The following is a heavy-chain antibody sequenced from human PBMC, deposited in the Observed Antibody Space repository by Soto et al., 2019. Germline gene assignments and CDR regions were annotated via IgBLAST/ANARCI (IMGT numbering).Heavy chain of an antibody. D-gene: IGHD6-13*01. CDR3: DRRGSTWYSWFDP. J-gene: IGHJ5*02. CDR1: GAYFTTYY. Sequence: PXETLSLTCNVSGAYFTTYYWSWIRQSPGKGLEWIGYISNSVNTNYNPSLNSRVTISLDTSKNHFSLKMRSVTAADTAVYYCDRRGSTWYSWFDPWGQGTLVTVSS. CDR2: ISNSVNT. V-gene: IGHV4-59*01.